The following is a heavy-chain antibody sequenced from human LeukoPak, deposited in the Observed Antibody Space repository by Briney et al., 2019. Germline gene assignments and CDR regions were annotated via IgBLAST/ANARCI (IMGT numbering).Heavy chain of an antibody. CDR2: IYYSGST. D-gene: IGHD1-26*01. CDR3: ARIYSGSYRYYRLDY. CDR1: GGSVSSGSYH. Sequence: PSETLSLTCTVSGGSVSSGSYHWSWIRQPPGKGLEWIGYIYYSGSTNYNPSLKSRVTISVDTSKNQFSLKLSSVTAADTAVYYCARIYSGSYRYYRLDYWGQGTLVTVSS. J-gene: IGHJ4*02. V-gene: IGHV4-61*01.